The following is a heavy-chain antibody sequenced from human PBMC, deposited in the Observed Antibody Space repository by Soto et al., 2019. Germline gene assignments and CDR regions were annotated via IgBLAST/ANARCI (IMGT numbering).Heavy chain of an antibody. D-gene: IGHD6-13*01. CDR2: LSYDGSNK. Sequence: PGGSLRLSCAASGFMFSSYGMHWVRQAPGKGLEWVALLSYDGSNKYYADSVKGRFTISRDNSKNTLYLQMNSLRPEDTAVYYCAKDQGSGIEEVGPPTLPADYWGQGTLVTVSS. CDR3: AKDQGSGIEEVGPPTLPADY. V-gene: IGHV3-30*18. CDR1: GFMFSSYG. J-gene: IGHJ4*02.